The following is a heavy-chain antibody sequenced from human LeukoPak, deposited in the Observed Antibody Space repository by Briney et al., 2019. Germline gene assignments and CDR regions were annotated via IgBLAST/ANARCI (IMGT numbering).Heavy chain of an antibody. D-gene: IGHD3-22*01. J-gene: IGHJ6*03. Sequence: ASVKVSCKASGYTFTSYGISWVRQAPGQGLEWMGWISAYNGNTNYAQKLQGRVTMTTDTSTSTVYMELSSLRSEDTAVYYCARGNYYDSSGYYTNDYYYYYMDVWGKGTTVTISS. CDR3: ARGNYYDSSGYYTNDYYYYYMDV. V-gene: IGHV1-18*01. CDR2: ISAYNGNT. CDR1: GYTFTSYG.